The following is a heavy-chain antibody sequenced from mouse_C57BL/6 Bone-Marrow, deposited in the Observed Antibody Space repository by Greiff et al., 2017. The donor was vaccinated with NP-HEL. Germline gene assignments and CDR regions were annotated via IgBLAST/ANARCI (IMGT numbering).Heavy chain of an antibody. CDR1: GYTFTSYG. V-gene: IGHV1-81*01. Sequence: VQLQQSGAELARPGASVKLSCKASGYTFTSYGISWVKQRPGQGLEWIGEIYPRSGNTYYNEKFKGKATLTADKSSSTAYMELRSLTSEDSAVYFCARLYDGYFDYWGQGTTLTVSS. CDR3: ARLYDGYFDY. D-gene: IGHD2-3*01. J-gene: IGHJ2*01. CDR2: IYPRSGNT.